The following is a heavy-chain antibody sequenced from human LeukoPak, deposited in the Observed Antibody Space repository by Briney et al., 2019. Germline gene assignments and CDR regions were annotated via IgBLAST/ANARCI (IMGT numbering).Heavy chain of an antibody. V-gene: IGHV4-38-2*02. J-gene: IGHJ4*02. CDR1: GYSISSGYY. Sequence: SETLSLTCTVSGYSISSGYYWGWIRQPPGKGLEWIGSIYHSGSTYYNPSLKSRVTISVDTSKNQFSLKLSSVTAADTAVYYCARVAATSGSLRFLEWLSSYYFDYWGQGTLVTVSS. D-gene: IGHD3-3*01. CDR2: IYHSGST. CDR3: ARVAATSGSLRFLEWLSSYYFDY.